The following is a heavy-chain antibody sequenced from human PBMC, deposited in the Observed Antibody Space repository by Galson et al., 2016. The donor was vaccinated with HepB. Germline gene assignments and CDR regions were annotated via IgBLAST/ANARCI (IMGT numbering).Heavy chain of an antibody. V-gene: IGHV1-69*13. CDR2: IIPIFGKT. D-gene: IGHD7-27*01. CDR3: ARDLGAGESFYPDY. Sequence: SVKVSCKASGDTFSRSAFNWVRQAPGQGLEWMGGIIPIFGKTNYAQKFRGRVTITADESTSTAYLEVRSLRYEDTAVYYCARDLGAGESFYPDYWGHGTLVIVSS. CDR1: GDTFSRSA. J-gene: IGHJ4*01.